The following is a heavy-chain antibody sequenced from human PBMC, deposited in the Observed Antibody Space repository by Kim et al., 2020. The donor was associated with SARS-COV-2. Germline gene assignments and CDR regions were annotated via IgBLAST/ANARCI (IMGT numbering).Heavy chain of an antibody. CDR3: AIEYSGSYLG. CDR2: K. Sequence: KYYADSVKGRFTTSRDNAKNSLYLQMNSLRAEDTAVYYCAIEYSGSYLGWGQGTLVTVSS. V-gene: IGHV3-11*01. D-gene: IGHD1-26*01. J-gene: IGHJ4*02.